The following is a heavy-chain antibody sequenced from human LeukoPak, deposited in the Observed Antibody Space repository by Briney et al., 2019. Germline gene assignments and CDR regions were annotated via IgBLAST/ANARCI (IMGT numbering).Heavy chain of an antibody. V-gene: IGHV4-59*08. D-gene: IGHD6-19*01. CDR3: ARVRAVAGRGYLDY. Sequence: PSETLSLTCTVSGGSINGYYWSWIRQPAGKGLEWLGYIYYSGSTSYNPSLKSRVTISVDPSKNQFSLKLSSVTAADTALYYCARVRAVAGRGYLDYWGQGTLVTVSS. CDR2: IYYSGST. J-gene: IGHJ4*02. CDR1: GGSINGYY.